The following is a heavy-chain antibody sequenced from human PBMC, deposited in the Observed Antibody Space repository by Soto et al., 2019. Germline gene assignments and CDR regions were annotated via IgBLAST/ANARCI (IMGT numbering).Heavy chain of an antibody. Sequence: QVQLQQCGAGLLKPSETLSLTCAVYGGSFSGYYWSWIRQPPGKGLEWIGEINHSGSTNYNPSLKSRYTISVDTSKNQFSLKLSYGTAADTAVYYCARGRQTHLAVTTKSFGRLSTLDYWGQGTLVTVSA. V-gene: IGHV4-34*01. CDR1: GGSFSGYY. CDR3: ARGRQTHLAVTTKSFGRLSTLDY. J-gene: IGHJ4*02. CDR2: INHSGST. D-gene: IGHD4-17*01.